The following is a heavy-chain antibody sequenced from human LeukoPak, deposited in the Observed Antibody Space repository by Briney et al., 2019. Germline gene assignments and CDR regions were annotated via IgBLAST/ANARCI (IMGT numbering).Heavy chain of an antibody. CDR1: GASVSSYY. V-gene: IGHV4-4*09. CDR2: IYTSGKT. Sequence: PSETLSLTCTVSGASVSSYYWSWIRQPPGKGLEWIGYIYTSGKTNYNPSLKSRVTISGDTPKNQFSLKLSSVTAADTAVYYCARHLHSDGSGSYLNWLDPWGQGTLVTVSS. CDR3: ARHLHSDGSGSYLNWLDP. D-gene: IGHD3-10*01. J-gene: IGHJ5*02.